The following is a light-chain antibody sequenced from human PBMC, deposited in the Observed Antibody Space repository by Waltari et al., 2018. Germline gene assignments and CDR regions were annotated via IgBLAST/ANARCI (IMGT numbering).Light chain of an antibody. J-gene: IGLJ2*01. CDR3: SSYTTSSTLVV. Sequence: QSALTQPASVSGSPGQSITTACTGTIRDGGGYNYFSLYQQHQGKAPKLMIYDVSKRPSGVSNRFSGSKSGNTASLTISGLQAEDEADYYCSSYTTSSTLVVFGGGTKLTVL. CDR1: IRDGGGYNY. V-gene: IGLV2-14*01. CDR2: DVS.